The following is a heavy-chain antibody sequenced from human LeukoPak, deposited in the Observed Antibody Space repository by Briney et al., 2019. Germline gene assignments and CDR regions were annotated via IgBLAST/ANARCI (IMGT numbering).Heavy chain of an antibody. CDR2: IYYSGST. D-gene: IGHD3-10*01. CDR1: GGSISSSSYY. V-gene: IGHV4-39*07. CDR3: AAYGSGRRWFDP. J-gene: IGHJ5*02. Sequence: KASETLSLTCTVSGGSISSSSYYWGWIRQPPGKGLEWIGSIYYSGSTYYNPSLKSRVTISVDTSKNQFSLKLSSVTAADTAVYYCAAYGSGRRWFDPWGQGTLVTVSS.